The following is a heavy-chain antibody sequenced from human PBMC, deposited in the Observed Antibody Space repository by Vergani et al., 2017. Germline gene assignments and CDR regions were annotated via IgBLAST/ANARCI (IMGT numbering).Heavy chain of an antibody. Sequence: HLVQSGGGLVQPGGSLRLSCAASGFDFSSYNMNWVRQAPGKGLEWLSYISPTISGQSYADSVKGRFTISRDSANNSLYLQMNSLRAEDTAVYYCAREYSSSSGRAFDIWGQGTKVTVSS. V-gene: IGHV3-48*01. CDR2: ISPTISGQ. CDR3: AREYSSSSGRAFDI. CDR1: GFDFSSYN. J-gene: IGHJ3*02. D-gene: IGHD6-6*01.